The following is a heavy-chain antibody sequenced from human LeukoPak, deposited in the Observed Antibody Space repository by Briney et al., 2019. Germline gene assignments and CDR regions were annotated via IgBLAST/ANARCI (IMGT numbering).Heavy chain of an antibody. CDR2: IKNKTNGGTA. V-gene: IGHV3-15*01. CDR1: GFTLSNAY. J-gene: IGHJ5*02. D-gene: IGHD1-26*01. Sequence: KSGGSLILSCAASGFTLSNAYMSWVRQAPGKGLEWVGRIKNKTNGGTADYAAPVKGRFTISRDDSKNTLYLQMNSLKTEDTAVYYCTTTIVGVTTWFDPWGQGTLVTVSS. CDR3: TTTIVGVTTWFDP.